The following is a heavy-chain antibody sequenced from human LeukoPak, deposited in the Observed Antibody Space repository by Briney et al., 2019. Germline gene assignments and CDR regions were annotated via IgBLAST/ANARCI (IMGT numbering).Heavy chain of an antibody. V-gene: IGHV3-74*01. Sequence: GGSLRLSCAASGFTFSSYWMHWVRQAPGKGLVWVSRINSDGSSTSYADSVKGRFTISRDNAKNTLYLQMNSLRAEDTAVYYCASLPRGYSGYDSDYWGQGTLVTVSS. J-gene: IGHJ4*02. CDR1: GFTFSSYW. D-gene: IGHD5-12*01. CDR3: ASLPRGYSGYDSDY. CDR2: INSDGSST.